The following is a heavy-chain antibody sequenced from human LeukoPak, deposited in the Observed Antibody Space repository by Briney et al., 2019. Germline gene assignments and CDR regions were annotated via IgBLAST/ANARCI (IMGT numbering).Heavy chain of an antibody. J-gene: IGHJ6*03. V-gene: IGHV3-30*02. D-gene: IGHD4-17*01. Sequence: GGSLRLSCAASGFTFRAYAMHWVRQAPGKGLEWVAFIRYDGTKRNYGDSVRGRFTISRDSSMDMMYLQMNSLRAEDTAVYYCAKGDYGDYDEPHYYFYYMEVWGKGTTVTVSS. CDR3: AKGDYGDYDEPHYYFYYMEV. CDR1: GFTFRAYA. CDR2: IRYDGTKR.